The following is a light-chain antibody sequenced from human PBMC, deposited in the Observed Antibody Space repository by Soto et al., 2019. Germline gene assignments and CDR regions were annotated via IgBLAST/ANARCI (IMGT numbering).Light chain of an antibody. CDR3: CAYVGARSYV. CDR1: NNL. J-gene: IGLJ1*01. V-gene: IGLV2-23*01. Sequence: LTHPASVSGSPGHSITISCTGTNNLVSWYQQHPGKAPKVVLYEGTKRPSGVSNRFSGSNSGSTASLTISGLQAEDEAHYFCCAYVGARSYVFGPGTKVTVL. CDR2: EGT.